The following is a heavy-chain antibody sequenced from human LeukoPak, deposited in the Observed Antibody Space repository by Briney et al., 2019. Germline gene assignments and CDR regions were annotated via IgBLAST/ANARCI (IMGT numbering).Heavy chain of an antibody. D-gene: IGHD3-22*01. J-gene: IGHJ6*02. V-gene: IGHV1-2*02. CDR2: INPNSGGT. CDR1: GYTFTDYF. Sequence: ASVKVSCKPSGYTFTDYFVHWVRQAPGQGLEWMWWINPNSGGTEYAQKFLGRVTMTRDTSISTAYMELSRLRSDDTAVYFCAREYYYDSSGYSVDYYYYGMDVWGQGTTVTVSS. CDR3: AREYYYDSSGYSVDYYYYGMDV.